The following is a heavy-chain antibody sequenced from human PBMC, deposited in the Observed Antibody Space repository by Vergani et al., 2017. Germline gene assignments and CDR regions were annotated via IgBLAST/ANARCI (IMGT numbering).Heavy chain of an antibody. V-gene: IGHV4-31*03. Sequence: QVQLQESGPGLVKPSQTLSLTCTVSGGSISSGGYYWSWIRPHPGKGLEWIGEINHSGSTNYNPSLKSRVTISVDTSKNQFSLKLSSVTAADTAGYYCARRAFLSVWEWFDPWGQGTLVTVSS. CDR2: INHSGST. J-gene: IGHJ5*02. CDR1: GGSISSGGYY. D-gene: IGHD2/OR15-2a*01. CDR3: ARRAFLSVWEWFDP.